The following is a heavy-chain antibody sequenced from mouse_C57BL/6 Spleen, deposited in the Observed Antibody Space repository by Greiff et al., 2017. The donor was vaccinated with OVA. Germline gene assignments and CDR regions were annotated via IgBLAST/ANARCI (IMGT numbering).Heavy chain of an antibody. V-gene: IGHV1-81*01. CDR3: AGLGPFAY. J-gene: IGHJ3*01. CDR2: IYPRSGNT. Sequence: QVQLQQSGAELARPGASVKLSCKASGYPFTSYGISWVKQRTGQGLEWIGEIYPRSGNTYYNEKFKGKATLTADKSSSTAYMELRSLTSEDSAVYFCAGLGPFAYWGQGTLVTVSA. CDR1: GYPFTSYG. D-gene: IGHD4-1*01.